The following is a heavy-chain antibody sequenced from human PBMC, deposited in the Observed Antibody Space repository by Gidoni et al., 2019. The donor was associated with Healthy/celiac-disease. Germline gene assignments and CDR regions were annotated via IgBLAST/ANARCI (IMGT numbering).Heavy chain of an antibody. CDR2: INNSGST. CDR1: GGSFSGSY. D-gene: IGHD3-22*01. Sequence: QVQLQQWGAGLLKPSETLSLTCAVYGGSFSGSYWSWIRQPPGKGLEWIGEINNSGSTNYNPSLKSRVTISVDTSKNQFSLKLSSVTAADTAVYYCARGRRITMIVVVITGYYFDYWGQGTLVTVSS. CDR3: ARGRRITMIVVVITGYYFDY. V-gene: IGHV4-34*01. J-gene: IGHJ4*02.